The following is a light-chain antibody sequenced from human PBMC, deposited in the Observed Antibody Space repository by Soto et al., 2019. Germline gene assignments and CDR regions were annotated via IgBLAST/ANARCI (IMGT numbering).Light chain of an antibody. CDR2: KAS. V-gene: IGKV1-5*03. CDR3: QQYNTYPWT. J-gene: IGKJ1*01. CDR1: QSISSW. Sequence: DIQMTQSPSTLSASVGDRVTITCRASQSISSWLAWYQQKPGKAPKVLIYKASSLEGGVPSRFSGSGSVTEFTLTISSLQPDDFATYYCQQYNTYPWTFGQGTQVEIK.